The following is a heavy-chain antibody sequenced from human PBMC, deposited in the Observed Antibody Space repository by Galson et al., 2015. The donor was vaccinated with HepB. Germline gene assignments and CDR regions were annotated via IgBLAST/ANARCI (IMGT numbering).Heavy chain of an antibody. CDR1: GFTFSSYA. Sequence: SLRLSCAASGFTFSSYAMSWVRQAPGKGLEWVSAISGSGGSTYYADSVKGRFTISRDNSKNTLYLQMNSLRAEDTAVYYCAKGPGFYSGYDQYFDYWGQGTLVTVSS. V-gene: IGHV3-23*01. CDR2: ISGSGGST. CDR3: AKGPGFYSGYDQYFDY. D-gene: IGHD5-12*01. J-gene: IGHJ4*02.